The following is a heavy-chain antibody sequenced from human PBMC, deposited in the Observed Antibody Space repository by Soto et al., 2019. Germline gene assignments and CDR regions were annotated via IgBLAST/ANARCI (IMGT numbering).Heavy chain of an antibody. D-gene: IGHD3-3*01. J-gene: IGHJ5*02. CDR3: ARGSNYDFWSGYPNWFDP. Sequence: QVQLVQSGAEVKKPGSSVKVSCKASGGTFSSYTISWVRQAPGQGLEWMGRIIPILGIANYAQKFQGRVTITADKSTITAYMELSSLRSEDTAVYYCARGSNYDFWSGYPNWFDPWGQGTLVTVSS. V-gene: IGHV1-69*02. CDR2: IIPILGIA. CDR1: GGTFSSYT.